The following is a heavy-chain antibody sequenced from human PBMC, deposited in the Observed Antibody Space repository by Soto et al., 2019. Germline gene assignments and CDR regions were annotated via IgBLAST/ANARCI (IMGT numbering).Heavy chain of an antibody. D-gene: IGHD2-15*01. V-gene: IGHV3-23*01. J-gene: IGHJ5*02. CDR2: ISGSGGST. CDR3: AKVRVQRYCSGGSCYAEWWFDP. Sequence: EVQLLESGGGLVQPGGSLRLSCAASGFTFSSYAMSWVRQAPGKGLEWVSAISGSGGSTYYADSVKGRFTISRDNSKNTLYLQMNSLRAEDTAVYYCAKVRVQRYCSGGSCYAEWWFDPGGQGTLVTVSS. CDR1: GFTFSSYA.